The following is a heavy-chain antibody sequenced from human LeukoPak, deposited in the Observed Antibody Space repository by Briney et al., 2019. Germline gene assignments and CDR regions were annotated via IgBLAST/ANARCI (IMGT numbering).Heavy chain of an antibody. D-gene: IGHD3-3*01. V-gene: IGHV4-59*05. J-gene: IGHJ4*02. CDR1: GGSISSYY. CDR3: AITISRTQDY. Sequence: SETLSLTCTVSGGSISSYYWSWIRQPPGKGLEWIGSIYYSGSTYYNPSLKSRVTISVDTSKNQFSLKLTSVTAADTAVYYCAITISRTQDYWGQGTLVTVSS. CDR2: IYYSGST.